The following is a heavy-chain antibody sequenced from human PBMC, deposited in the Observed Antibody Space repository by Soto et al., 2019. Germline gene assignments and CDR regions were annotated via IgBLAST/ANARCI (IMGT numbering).Heavy chain of an antibody. D-gene: IGHD2-21*01. CDR1: GYTFTSYG. J-gene: IGHJ4*02. CDR3: ARPVYSRGTFDY. Sequence: GASVKVSCKASGYTFTSYGISWVRQAPGQGLEWMGWISAYNGNTNYAQKLQGRVTLTADTSTSTVYMELRSLRSDDTAVYYCARPVYSRGTFDYWGQGTLVTAPQ. CDR2: ISAYNGNT. V-gene: IGHV1-18*01.